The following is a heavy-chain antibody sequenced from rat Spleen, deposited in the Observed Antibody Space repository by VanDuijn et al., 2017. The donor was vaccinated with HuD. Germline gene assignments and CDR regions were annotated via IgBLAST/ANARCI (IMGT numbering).Heavy chain of an antibody. Sequence: EVQLVESGGGLVQPGRSMKLSCAASGFTFSNYYMAWVRQAPTKGLEWVASLSTGGGNTYYRDSVKGRFTISRDNAKSTLYLQMDSLRSEDTATYYCARKGDVYYGLFLFDYWGQGVMVTVSS. CDR2: LSTGGGNT. V-gene: IGHV5-25*01. CDR1: GFTFSNYY. J-gene: IGHJ2*01. D-gene: IGHD1-6*01. CDR3: ARKGDVYYGLFLFDY.